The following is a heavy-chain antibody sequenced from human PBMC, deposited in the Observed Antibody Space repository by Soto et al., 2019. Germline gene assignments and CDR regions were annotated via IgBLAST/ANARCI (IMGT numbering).Heavy chain of an antibody. Sequence: PGGSLRLSCAASGFTLSSYAMTWVRQAPGKGLEYVSAISGSGVTAYYSDSVKGRFTISRGNSKNTLYLQMNSLRAEDTAVYYCARRKNYDILTGPFDYWGQGTLVTVSS. CDR2: ISGSGVTA. D-gene: IGHD3-9*01. J-gene: IGHJ4*02. CDR1: GFTLSSYA. V-gene: IGHV3-23*01. CDR3: ARRKNYDILTGPFDY.